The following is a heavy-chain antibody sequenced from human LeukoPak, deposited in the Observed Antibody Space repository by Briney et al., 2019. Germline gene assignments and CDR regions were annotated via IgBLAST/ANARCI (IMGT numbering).Heavy chain of an antibody. CDR3: ARTQRTTTCYDY. J-gene: IGHJ4*02. CDR1: GGSFSGYY. Sequence: SETLSLTCAVYGGSFSGYYWSWIRQPPGKGLEWIGEINHSGSTNYNPSLKSRVTISVDTSKNQFSLKLSSVTAADAAVYYCARTQRTTTCYDYWGQGTLVTVSS. CDR2: INHSGST. V-gene: IGHV4-34*01. D-gene: IGHD1-7*01.